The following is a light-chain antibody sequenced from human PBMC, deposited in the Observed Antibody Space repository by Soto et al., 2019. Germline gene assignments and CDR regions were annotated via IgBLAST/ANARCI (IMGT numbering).Light chain of an antibody. CDR1: QSVSNN. J-gene: IGKJ4*01. Sequence: EIVLTQSPATLSVSPGERAALSCRASQSVSNNLAWYQQRPGQPPRLLIFGASTRATGIPARFSGSGSEAEFALTISTLQSADFAVYYCKQYSVWPLTSGGGTKVEIK. V-gene: IGKV3D-15*01. CDR2: GAS. CDR3: KQYSVWPLT.